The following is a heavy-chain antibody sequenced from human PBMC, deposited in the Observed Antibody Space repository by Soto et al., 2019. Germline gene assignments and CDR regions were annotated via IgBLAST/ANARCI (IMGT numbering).Heavy chain of an antibody. CDR1: GFSFSTYG. CDR2: IWYDGNNR. Sequence: GGSLRLSCTASGFSFSTYGMHWVRQAPGKGLEGVAYIWYDGNNRDYGNLVEGRFTISRDNSKNTLYLEMNSLGAEDTAMYYCVRDMWQFCDSSSCHYFDYWGQGSLVTVSS. D-gene: IGHD6-19*01. V-gene: IGHV3-33*01. CDR3: VRDMWQFCDSSSCHYFDY. J-gene: IGHJ4*01.